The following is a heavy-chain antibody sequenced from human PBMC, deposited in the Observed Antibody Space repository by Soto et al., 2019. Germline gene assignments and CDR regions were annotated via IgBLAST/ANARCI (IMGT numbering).Heavy chain of an antibody. CDR2: IYYSGST. Sequence: PSETLSLTCTVSGGSISSSSYYWGWIRQPPGKGLEWIGSIYYSGSTYYNPSLKSRVTISVDTSKNQFSLKLSSVTAADTAVYYCASPSMVGGVTWYYFDYWGQGTLVTVSS. CDR3: ASPSMVGGVTWYYFDY. V-gene: IGHV4-39*01. CDR1: GGSISSSSYY. J-gene: IGHJ4*02. D-gene: IGHD3-10*01.